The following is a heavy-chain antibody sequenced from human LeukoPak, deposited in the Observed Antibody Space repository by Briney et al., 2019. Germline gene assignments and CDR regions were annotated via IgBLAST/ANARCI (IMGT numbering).Heavy chain of an antibody. V-gene: IGHV3-7*01. CDR2: IKQDGSEK. CDR1: GFTFSSYS. D-gene: IGHD2-2*01. J-gene: IGHJ4*02. Sequence: GGSLRLSCAASGFTFSSYSMNWVRQAPGKGLEWVANIKQDGSEKYYVDSVKGRFTISRDNAKNSLYLQMNSLRAEDTAVYYCARDRSAYYFDYWGQGTLVTVSS. CDR3: ARDRSAYYFDY.